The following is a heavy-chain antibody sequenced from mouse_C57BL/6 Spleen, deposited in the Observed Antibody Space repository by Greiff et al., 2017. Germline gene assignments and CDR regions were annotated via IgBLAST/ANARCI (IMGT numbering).Heavy chain of an antibody. Sequence: EVKLEESGPGLVKPSQSLSLTCSVTGYSITSGYYWNWIRQFPGNKLEWMGYISYDGSNNYNPSLKNRISITRYTSKNQFFLKLNSVTTEDTATYYCARTGTGGYYFDDWGQGTTLTVSS. D-gene: IGHD4-1*01. CDR3: ARTGTGGYYFDD. CDR1: GYSITSGYY. CDR2: ISYDGSN. V-gene: IGHV3-6*01. J-gene: IGHJ2*01.